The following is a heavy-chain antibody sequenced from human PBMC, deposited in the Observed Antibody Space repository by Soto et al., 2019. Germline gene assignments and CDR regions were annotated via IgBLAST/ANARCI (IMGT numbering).Heavy chain of an antibody. CDR2: ISSSGDTT. Sequence: SLRLSCAASGFTFSSYEMNWVRQAPGKGLEWVAYISSSGDTTLYADSVKGRFTISRDNAKNSLYLQMNSLRAEDTSVYYCARDPLKQQLALNWFDPWGQGTLVTVSS. CDR1: GFTFSSYE. CDR3: ARDPLKQQLALNWFDP. D-gene: IGHD6-13*01. V-gene: IGHV3-48*03. J-gene: IGHJ5*02.